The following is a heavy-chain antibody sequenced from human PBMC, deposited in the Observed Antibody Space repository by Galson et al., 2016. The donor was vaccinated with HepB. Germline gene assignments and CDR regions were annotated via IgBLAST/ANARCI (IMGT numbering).Heavy chain of an antibody. D-gene: IGHD2-21*02. CDR3: ARDWAPYCGGDCYFSY. J-gene: IGHJ4*02. Sequence: SVKVSCKASGYSFTGYAIHWVRQAPGQRLEWMGWINVGNGDTKYSQKFQGGVTFIRDTSATTAYMEMSSLRSGDTAVYFCARDWAPYCGGDCYFSYWGQGTLVTVSS. V-gene: IGHV1-3*01. CDR1: GYSFTGYA. CDR2: INVGNGDT.